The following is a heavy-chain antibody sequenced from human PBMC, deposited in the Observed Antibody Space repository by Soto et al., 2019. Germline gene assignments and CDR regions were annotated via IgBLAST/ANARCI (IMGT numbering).Heavy chain of an antibody. CDR1: GYTFTSYY. CDR3: ASREPGHY. Sequence: QVQLVQSGAEVKKAGASVKISCKASGYTFTSYYMHWVRQAPGQGREWMGIINPTGDSTSYAQKFQGRITMTTVTSTRTVYMELSSLRSEDPAVYYCASREPGHYWGQGTLVTVSS. CDR2: INPTGDST. J-gene: IGHJ4*02. V-gene: IGHV1-46*01.